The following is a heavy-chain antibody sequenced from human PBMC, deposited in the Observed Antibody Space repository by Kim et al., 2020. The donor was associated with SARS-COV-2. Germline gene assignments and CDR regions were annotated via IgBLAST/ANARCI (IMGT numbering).Heavy chain of an antibody. D-gene: IGHD1-1*01. V-gene: IGHV1-69*01. Sequence: APKFQGRVTITADESTSTAYMELSSLRSEDTAVYYCARHPEPGTPSPFDYWGQGTLVTVSS. J-gene: IGHJ4*02. CDR3: ARHPEPGTPSPFDY.